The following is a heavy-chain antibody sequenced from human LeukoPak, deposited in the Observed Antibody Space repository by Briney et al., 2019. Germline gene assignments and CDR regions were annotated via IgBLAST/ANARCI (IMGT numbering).Heavy chain of an antibody. CDR2: IYYSGST. CDR3: ARGPSYYDSSGYLH. D-gene: IGHD3-22*01. CDR1: GGSISSYY. J-gene: IGHJ4*02. V-gene: IGHV4-59*01. Sequence: SESLSLTCTVSGGSISSYYWSWIRQLPGKGLEWIGYIYYSGSTNYNPSLKSRVTISVDTSKNQFSLKLSSVTAADTAVYYCARGPSYYDSSGYLHWGQGTLVTVSS.